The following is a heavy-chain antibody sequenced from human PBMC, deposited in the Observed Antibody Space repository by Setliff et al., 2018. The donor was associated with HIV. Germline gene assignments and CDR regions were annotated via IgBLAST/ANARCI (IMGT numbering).Heavy chain of an antibody. CDR3: ARSGGWSSYYFDY. J-gene: IGHJ4*02. CDR2: INAGNGNT. V-gene: IGHV1-3*01. D-gene: IGHD6-19*01. CDR1: GYTFTTYA. Sequence: VASVKVSCKASGYTFTTYAIHWVRQAPGQRLEWMGWINAGNGNTKYSQKFQGRVTITRDTSASTAYMELSSLRSEDTAVYYCARSGGWSSYYFDYWGQGTLVTVSS.